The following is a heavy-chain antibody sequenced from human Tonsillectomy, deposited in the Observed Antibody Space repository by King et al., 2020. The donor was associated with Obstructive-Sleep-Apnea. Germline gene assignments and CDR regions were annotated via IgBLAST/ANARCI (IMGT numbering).Heavy chain of an antibody. CDR1: GFTFSDYY. V-gene: IGHV3-11*06. J-gene: IGHJ6*02. CDR2: ISTRSSYT. CDR3: AGHSSGYGDSYYYYSLDV. D-gene: IGHD3-22*01. Sequence: VQLVESGGGLVKPGGSLRLSCAASGFTFSDYYMSWIRQAPGKGLEWLSYISTRSSYTNYADYVRGRFTISRDNAKNSLYLQMNSLRAEDTAVYYCAGHSSGYGDSYYYYSLDVWGQGTTVTVSS.